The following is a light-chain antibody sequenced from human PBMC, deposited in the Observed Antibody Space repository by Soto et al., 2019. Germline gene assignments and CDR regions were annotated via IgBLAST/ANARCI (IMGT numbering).Light chain of an antibody. CDR2: EVS. Sequence: QSALTQPASVSGSPGQSITISCTGTSSDVGSYNLVSWYQQHPGKAPKLMIYEVSKWPSGLSNRFSGSKSGNTASLTISGLQAEDEADYYCCSYAGSSTLVFGGGTKVTVL. CDR1: SSDVGSYNL. V-gene: IGLV2-23*02. J-gene: IGLJ3*02. CDR3: CSYAGSSTLV.